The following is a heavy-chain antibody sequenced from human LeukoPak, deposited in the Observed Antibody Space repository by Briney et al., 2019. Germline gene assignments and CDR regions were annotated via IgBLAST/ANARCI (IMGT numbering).Heavy chain of an antibody. J-gene: IGHJ6*02. CDR3: ARTLPFYDILTGYYNGYYGMDV. V-gene: IGHV3-23*01. CDR2: ISASGTGT. D-gene: IGHD3-9*01. CDR1: GFAFSAYA. Sequence: GGSLRFSCAASGFAFSAYAITWVRQAPGKGLEWVSSISASGTGTYYADSVKGRFTISRDNSKNTLYLQMNSLRAEDTAVYYCARTLPFYDILTGYYNGYYGMDVWGQGTTVTVSS.